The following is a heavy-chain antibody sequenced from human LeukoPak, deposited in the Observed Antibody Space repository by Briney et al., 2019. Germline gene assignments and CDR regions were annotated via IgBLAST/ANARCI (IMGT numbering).Heavy chain of an antibody. CDR2: IYTSGST. V-gene: IGHV4-4*07. J-gene: IGHJ4*02. CDR3: AIEGRLYDRLVIGITLYYFDY. CDR1: GGSISSYY. Sequence: SETLSLTCTVSGGSISSYYWRWIRQPAGKGLEWIGRIYTSGSTNYNPSLKSRVTMSVDTSKNQFSLKLSSVTAADTAVYYCAIEGRLYDRLVIGITLYYFDYWGQGTLVTVSS. D-gene: IGHD2-21*01.